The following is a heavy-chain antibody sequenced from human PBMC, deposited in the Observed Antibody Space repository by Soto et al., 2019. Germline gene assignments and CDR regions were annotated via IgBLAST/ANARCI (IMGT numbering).Heavy chain of an antibody. D-gene: IGHD6-19*01. CDR1: GGSISSGGYY. CDR3: ARVSSSGWYIDY. V-gene: IGHV4-31*03. J-gene: IGHJ4*02. Sequence: SETLSLTCTVSGGSISSGGYYWSWIRQHPGKGLEWIGYIYYSGSTYYNPSLKSRVTISVDTSKNQFSLKLSSVTAAETAVYYCARVSSSGWYIDYWGQGTLVTVSS. CDR2: IYYSGST.